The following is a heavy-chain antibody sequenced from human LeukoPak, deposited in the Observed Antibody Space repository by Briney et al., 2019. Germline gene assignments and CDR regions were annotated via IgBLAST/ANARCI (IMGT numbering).Heavy chain of an antibody. Sequence: GGSLRLSCAASGFTFSIYAMRWVRQAPGKGLEWVAVISYDGNEKNYADSVKGRFTISRANSKTTLYLQMNSLRVEDTALYYCARLTSGAPDDWGERTLVTVS. CDR1: GFTFSIYA. CDR2: ISYDGNEK. CDR3: ARLTSGAPDD. D-gene: IGHD6-25*01. J-gene: IGHJ4*02. V-gene: IGHV3-30-3*01.